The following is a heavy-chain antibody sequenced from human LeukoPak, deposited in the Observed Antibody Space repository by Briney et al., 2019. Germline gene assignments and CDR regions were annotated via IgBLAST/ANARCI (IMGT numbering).Heavy chain of an antibody. D-gene: IGHD3-22*01. Sequence: PGGSLGLSCAAPGFTFSSYGMHWVRQAPGKGLEWVAFIRYDGSNKYYADSVKGRFTISRDNSKNTLYLQMNSLRAEDTAVYYCAKDTLPYYYDSSGPSDYWGQGTLVTVSS. V-gene: IGHV3-30*02. CDR1: GFTFSSYG. CDR2: IRYDGSNK. CDR3: AKDTLPYYYDSSGPSDY. J-gene: IGHJ4*02.